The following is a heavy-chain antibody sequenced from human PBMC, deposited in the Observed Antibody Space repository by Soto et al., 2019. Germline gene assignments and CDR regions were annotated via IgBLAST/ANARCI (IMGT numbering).Heavy chain of an antibody. J-gene: IGHJ4*02. CDR3: ARAGSQQQLVR. V-gene: IGHV3-30-3*01. Sequence: QVQLVESGGGVVQPGRSLRLSCAASGFAFSSYAMHWVRQAPGKGLEWVAVISYDGSNKYYADSVKGRFTISRDNSKNTLYLQMNSLRAEDTAVYYCARAGSQQQLVRWGQGTLVTVSS. CDR1: GFAFSSYA. CDR2: ISYDGSNK. D-gene: IGHD6-13*01.